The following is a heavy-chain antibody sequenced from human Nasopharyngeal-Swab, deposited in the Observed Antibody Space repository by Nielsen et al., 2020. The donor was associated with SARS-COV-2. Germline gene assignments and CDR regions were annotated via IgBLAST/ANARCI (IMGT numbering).Heavy chain of an antibody. V-gene: IGHV4-61*01. Sequence: GSLSLTCTVSGASVSSGSYYWSWIRQPPGKGLEWIGYIYYSGSTNYNPSLKSRVTISVDTSNNQFSLRLSSVTAADTAVYYCARDYGAFYYYYGMDVWGQGTTVTVSS. CDR3: ARDYGAFYYYYGMDV. D-gene: IGHD4-17*01. CDR2: IYYSGST. J-gene: IGHJ6*02. CDR1: GASVSSGSYY.